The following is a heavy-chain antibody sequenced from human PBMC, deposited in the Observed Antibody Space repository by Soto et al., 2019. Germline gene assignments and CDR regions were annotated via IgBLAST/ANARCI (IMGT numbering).Heavy chain of an antibody. CDR1: GFTFSSNA. J-gene: IGHJ4*02. V-gene: IGHV3-23*01. CDR2: ISGSGGST. CDR3: AKSLVVAAYALRIPYFDY. Sequence: EVQLLESGGGLVQPGGSLRLSCAASGFTFSSNAMSWVRQAPGKGLEWVSAISGSGGSTYYAASVKGRFTISGNNSKNTLYLQMNSLRAEDTAVYYCAKSLVVAAYALRIPYFDYWGQGTLVTVSS. D-gene: IGHD2-15*01.